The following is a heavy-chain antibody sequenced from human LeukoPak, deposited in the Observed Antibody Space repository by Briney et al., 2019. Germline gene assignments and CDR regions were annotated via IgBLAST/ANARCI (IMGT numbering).Heavy chain of an antibody. CDR1: GYTFTGYY. D-gene: IGHD2-2*01. CDR2: INPNSGGT. J-gene: IGHJ5*02. CDR3: AREELGYCSSSCCRDWFDP. V-gene: IGHV1-2*02. Sequence: GASVKVSCKASGYTFTGYYLHWVRQAPGQGLEWMGWINPNSGGTDYAQKFQGRVTMTRDTSISTAYMELSSLRSDDTAMYYCAREELGYCSSSCCRDWFDPWGQGTLVTVSS.